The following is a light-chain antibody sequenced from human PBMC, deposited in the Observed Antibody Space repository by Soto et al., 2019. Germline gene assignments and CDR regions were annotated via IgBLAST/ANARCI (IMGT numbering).Light chain of an antibody. J-gene: IGKJ5*01. CDR1: QGINSY. Sequence: DIQLTQSPSFLSASVGDRVTITCRASQGINSYLAWYQQKPGKAPKLLIYAAFTLQSGVPLRFSGSGSGTAFTLTISSLQPADFATYYCQQLNSYPITFGQGTRLEIK. CDR2: AAF. CDR3: QQLNSYPIT. V-gene: IGKV1-9*01.